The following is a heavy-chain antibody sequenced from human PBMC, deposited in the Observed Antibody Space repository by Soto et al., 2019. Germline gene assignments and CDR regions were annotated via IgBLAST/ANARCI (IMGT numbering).Heavy chain of an antibody. CDR2: INWDGYST. CDR3: TKVLGYNSPYGMDV. Sequence: GGSLRLSCAASGFTFEDYTMHWVRQAPGKGLEWVSLINWDGYSTYYADSVKGRFTISRDNSKNSLYLQMNSLRTEDTALYYCTKVLGYNSPYGMDVWGQGTTVTVSS. CDR1: GFTFEDYT. V-gene: IGHV3-43*01. D-gene: IGHD6-19*01. J-gene: IGHJ6*02.